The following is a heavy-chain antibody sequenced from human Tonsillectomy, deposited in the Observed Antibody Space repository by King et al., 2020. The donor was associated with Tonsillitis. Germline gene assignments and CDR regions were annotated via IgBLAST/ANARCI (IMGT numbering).Heavy chain of an antibody. D-gene: IGHD3-10*01. V-gene: IGHV3-23*04. CDR3: AKRSYGSGSYYNGPHFDY. CDR2: ISGSGGST. Sequence: VQLVESGGGLVQPGGSLRLSCAASGFTFSNYAMSWVRQAPGKGLEWVSDISGSGGSTDYADSVKGRFTISRDNSKNTLCLQMNSLRAEDTAVYYCAKRSYGSGSYYNGPHFDYWGQGILDTVSS. J-gene: IGHJ4*02. CDR1: GFTFSNYA.